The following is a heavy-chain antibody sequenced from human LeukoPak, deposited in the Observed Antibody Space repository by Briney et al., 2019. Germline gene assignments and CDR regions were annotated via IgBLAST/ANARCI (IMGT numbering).Heavy chain of an antibody. CDR3: ARISLPTWHEYVAMDV. V-gene: IGHV3-48*03. Sequence: PGGSLRLSCAASGFTLWSYVINWVRPAPGKGLGWVSYIITDGYRPIHKADSVRGRFTISRANAKNSVYLQMNSLRAEDTAVYYCARISLPTWHEYVAMDVWGQGTRVTVSS. D-gene: IGHD3-16*01. CDR1: GFTLWSYV. CDR2: IITDGYRPI. J-gene: IGHJ6*02.